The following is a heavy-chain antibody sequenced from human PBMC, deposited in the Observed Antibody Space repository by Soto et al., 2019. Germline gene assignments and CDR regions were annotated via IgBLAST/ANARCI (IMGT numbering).Heavy chain of an antibody. D-gene: IGHD6-19*01. V-gene: IGHV1-46*01. CDR1: GYAFTRYY. J-gene: IGHJ4*02. CDR2: INPSGGST. CDR3: AREAVAGPYYFDY. Sequence: GASVKVSCKATGYAFTRYYRHWGRRTPGQGLEWMGIINPSGGSTSYAQKFQGRVTMTRDTSTSTVYMELSSLRSEDTAVYYCAREAVAGPYYFDYSGQGTLVNV.